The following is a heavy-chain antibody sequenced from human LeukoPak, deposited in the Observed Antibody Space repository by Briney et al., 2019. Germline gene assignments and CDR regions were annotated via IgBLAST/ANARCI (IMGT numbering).Heavy chain of an antibody. D-gene: IGHD6-13*01. CDR1: GGSISSDY. J-gene: IGHJ4*02. CDR2: IYYSGST. V-gene: IGHV4-59*01. CDR3: AREGIAAPHFDY. Sequence: SETLSLTCTGSGGSISSDYWNWVRQPSGKGLEWIGCIYYSGSTNYNPSLKSRVTMSVDTSKTQFSLKLSSVTAAAPAVYSCAREGIAAPHFDYWGQGTLVTVSS.